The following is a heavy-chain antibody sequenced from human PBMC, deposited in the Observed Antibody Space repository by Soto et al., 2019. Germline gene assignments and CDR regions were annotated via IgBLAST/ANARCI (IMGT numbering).Heavy chain of an antibody. V-gene: IGHV3-33*01. CDR1: GFNFNNYG. CDR3: ARRQISPPTRGAASARGGMDI. J-gene: IGHJ6*02. CDR2: IWNDGNGY. Sequence: QVQLVESGGGVVQPGRSLRLSCAASGFNFNNYGMHWVRQAPGKGLEWVAVIWNDGNGYYYANSVKGRFTISRDNSKNTLFLQMSSLRAEDTAVYSCARRQISPPTRGAASARGGMDIWGQGTTVSVSS. D-gene: IGHD6-13*01.